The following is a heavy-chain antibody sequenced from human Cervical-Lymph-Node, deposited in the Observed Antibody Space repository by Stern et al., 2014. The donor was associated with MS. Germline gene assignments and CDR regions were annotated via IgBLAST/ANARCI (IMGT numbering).Heavy chain of an antibody. J-gene: IGHJ4*02. CDR3: ARDYEDTSMLFDH. V-gene: IGHV3-30*03. CDR1: GFTFSSYG. CDR2: ISYDGNHK. D-gene: IGHD2-8*01. Sequence: VQLVESGGAVVQPGRSLRLSCAASGFTFSSYGMHWVRQAPGTGLERVTVISYDGNHKYYAASVKGRFTISRDNSKNTLHLQMNSVTPDDTAIYYCARDYEDTSMLFDHWGQGTLVTVSS.